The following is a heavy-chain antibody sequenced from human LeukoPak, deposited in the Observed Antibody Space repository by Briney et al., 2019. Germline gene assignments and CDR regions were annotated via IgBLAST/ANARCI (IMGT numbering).Heavy chain of an antibody. Sequence: PSETLSLTCAVSGYSISSGYYWGWIRQPPGKGLEWIRSIYHSGSTYYNPSLKSRVTISVDTSKNQFSLKLSSVTAADTAVYYCARGSRWYGPEEYWGQGTLVTVSS. J-gene: IGHJ4*02. CDR3: ARGSRWYGPEEY. CDR1: GYSISSGYY. CDR2: IYHSGST. D-gene: IGHD6-13*01. V-gene: IGHV4-38-2*01.